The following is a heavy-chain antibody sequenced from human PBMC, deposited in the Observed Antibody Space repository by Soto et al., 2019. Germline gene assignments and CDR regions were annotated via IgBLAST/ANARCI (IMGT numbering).Heavy chain of an antibody. Sequence: QAGGSLRLSCAASGFTFSSNAMSWVRQAPGKGLEWVSGISDTGGTTFYADSVKGRFTISRDNSKNTLYLQMNSLRAEDTAVYYCAKDGGSNYYPYYFDFWGQGILVTVSS. D-gene: IGHD1-26*01. CDR1: GFTFSSNA. CDR3: AKDGGSNYYPYYFDF. CDR2: ISDTGGTT. V-gene: IGHV3-23*01. J-gene: IGHJ4*02.